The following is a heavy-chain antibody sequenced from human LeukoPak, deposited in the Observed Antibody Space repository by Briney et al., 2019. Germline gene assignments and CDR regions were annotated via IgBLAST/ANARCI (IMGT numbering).Heavy chain of an antibody. CDR1: AESFSDYY. CDR3: ARGRGVKYNSDRIYSFDY. D-gene: IGHD1-1*01. Sequence: SETLSLTCAVYAESFSDYYWSWIRQPPGKGLEWIGEINHSGSTNYNPSLKTRVTISIDTSNNQFSLKLSSVTAADTAVYYCARGRGVKYNSDRIYSFDYWGQGTLVTVSS. CDR2: INHSGST. J-gene: IGHJ4*02. V-gene: IGHV4-34*01.